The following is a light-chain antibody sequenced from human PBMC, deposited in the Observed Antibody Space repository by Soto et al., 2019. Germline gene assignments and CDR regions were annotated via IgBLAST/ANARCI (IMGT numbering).Light chain of an antibody. CDR1: SSNVGGYNY. V-gene: IGLV2-11*01. Sequence: QSALTQPRSVSASPGQSVTISCTGTSSNVGGYNYVSWYQQKPGKAPKLMIYDASKRPPGVPDRFSGSKSGNAAFLTISGLQVEDEADYYCCSYAASYTLLFGGGTKLTVL. CDR3: CSYAASYTLL. CDR2: DAS. J-gene: IGLJ3*02.